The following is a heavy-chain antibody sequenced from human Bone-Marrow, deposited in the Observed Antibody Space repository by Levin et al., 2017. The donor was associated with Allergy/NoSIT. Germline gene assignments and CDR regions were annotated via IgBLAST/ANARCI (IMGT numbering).Heavy chain of an antibody. Sequence: GASVKVSCAASGFTFSTYSMNWVRQAPGKGLEWVSYISSSSSTIYYADSVKGRFTISRDNAKNSLYLQMNSLRDEDTAVYYCARGTILEYWGQGTLVTVSS. D-gene: IGHD3-3*01. CDR1: GFTFSTYS. J-gene: IGHJ4*02. V-gene: IGHV3-48*02. CDR2: ISSSSSTI. CDR3: ARGTILEY.